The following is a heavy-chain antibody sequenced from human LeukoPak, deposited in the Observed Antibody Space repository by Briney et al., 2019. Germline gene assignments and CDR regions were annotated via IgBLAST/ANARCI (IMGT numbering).Heavy chain of an antibody. J-gene: IGHJ4*02. CDR2: ISSTYNI. D-gene: IGHD3-16*01. Sequence: PGGSLRLSCAASGFIFSPYAMNWVRQAPGRGLEWVSYISSTYNIYYSDSVRGRFTISRDNAKNSVYLQMNSLRDEDTAVYYCARDHIWGFDFGGRGPLVAVSS. V-gene: IGHV3-48*02. CDR1: GFIFSPYA. CDR3: ARDHIWGFDF.